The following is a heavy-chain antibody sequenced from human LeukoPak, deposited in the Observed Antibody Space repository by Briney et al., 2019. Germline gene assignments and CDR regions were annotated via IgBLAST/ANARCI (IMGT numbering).Heavy chain of an antibody. CDR3: ARDLGYSGFDWAP. CDR2: IYHSGST. V-gene: IGHV4-39*07. CDR1: GGSISSGDYY. Sequence: SETLSLTCTVSGGSISSGDYYWSWIRQPPGKGLEWIGSIYHSGSTYYNPTLKSRVTISVDASKNQFSLNLTSVTAANAAVYYCARDLGYSGFDWAPWGQGTLVTVSS. J-gene: IGHJ5*02. D-gene: IGHD5-12*01.